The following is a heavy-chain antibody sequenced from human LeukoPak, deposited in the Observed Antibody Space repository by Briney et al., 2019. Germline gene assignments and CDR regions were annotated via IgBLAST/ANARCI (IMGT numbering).Heavy chain of an antibody. J-gene: IGHJ3*02. Sequence: GGSLRLSCAASGFTFSSYDMHWVRQATGKGLEWVSAIGTAGDTYYPGSVKGRFTISRENAKNSLYLQMNSLRAGDTAVYYCARSSIVGATPGAFGIWGQGTMVTVSS. V-gene: IGHV3-13*01. CDR2: IGTAGDT. CDR1: GFTFSSYD. D-gene: IGHD1-26*01. CDR3: ARSSIVGATPGAFGI.